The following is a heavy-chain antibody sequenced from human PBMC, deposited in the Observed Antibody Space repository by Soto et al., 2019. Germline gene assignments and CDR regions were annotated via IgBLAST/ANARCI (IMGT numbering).Heavy chain of an antibody. CDR3: VRDGGDCGYRLIYYYYMGMDV. V-gene: IGHV1-3*05. J-gene: IGHJ6*02. D-gene: IGHD2-21*02. Sequence: QVQLVQSGAEEKKPGASVKVSCKASGYAFSSYAMHWVRQVPGQRLEWMGWINIGSGNTEYSQNFQERITITRDTSASTVYMELSSLRSEDTAVYYCVRDGGDCGYRLIYYYYMGMDVWGQGTTVSVSS. CDR1: GYAFSSYA. CDR2: INIGSGNT.